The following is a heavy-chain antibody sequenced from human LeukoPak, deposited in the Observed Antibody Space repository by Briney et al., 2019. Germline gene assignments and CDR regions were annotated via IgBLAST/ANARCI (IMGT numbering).Heavy chain of an antibody. CDR3: TRVITIGQPPCYYYMDL. V-gene: IGHV1-69*13. CDR1: GGTFTKSA. CDR2: FIPLLGTA. Sequence: SVKVSCKASGGTFTKSAFSWVRQAPGQGLEWMGGFIPLLGTANYAQEFQGRVTITADESTSTAYMQLSSLRSEDTAMYFCTRVITIGQPPCYYYMDLWGKGTTVTVSS. J-gene: IGHJ6*03. D-gene: IGHD3-10*01.